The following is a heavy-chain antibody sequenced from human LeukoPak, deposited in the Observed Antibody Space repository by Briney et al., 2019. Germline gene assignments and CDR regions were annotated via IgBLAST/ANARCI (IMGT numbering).Heavy chain of an antibody. Sequence: PSETLSLTCTVSGGSISSSNYYWGWIRQPPGKGLEWIGNIYHSGRTYYNPSLKSRVTIFVDTSKNQFSLKVTSVTAADTAVYYCARDRPYSGSYQRVDYWGQGTLVTVSS. CDR1: GGSISSSNYY. J-gene: IGHJ4*02. V-gene: IGHV4-39*02. CDR3: ARDRPYSGSYQRVDY. CDR2: IYHSGRT. D-gene: IGHD3-10*01.